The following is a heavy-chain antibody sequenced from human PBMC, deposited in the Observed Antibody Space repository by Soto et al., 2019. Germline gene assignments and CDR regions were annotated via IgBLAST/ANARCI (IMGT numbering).Heavy chain of an antibody. Sequence: SETLSLTCTVSGGSISSGGYYWSWIRQHPGKGLEWIGYIYYSGSTYYNSSLKSRVTISVDTSKNQFSLKLSSVTAADTAVYYCARVHYDYVWGSYRFHYWGQGTLVTVSS. CDR1: GGSISSGGYY. V-gene: IGHV4-31*03. D-gene: IGHD3-16*02. CDR3: ARVHYDYVWGSYRFHY. CDR2: IYYSGST. J-gene: IGHJ4*02.